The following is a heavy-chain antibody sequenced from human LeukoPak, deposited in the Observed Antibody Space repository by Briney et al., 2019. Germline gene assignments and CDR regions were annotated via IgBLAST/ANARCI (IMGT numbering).Heavy chain of an antibody. D-gene: IGHD6-6*01. J-gene: IGHJ5*02. V-gene: IGHV4-31*03. CDR1: GASISSGGFS. CDR2: IYNSGST. Sequence: PSETLSLTCSVSGASISSGGFSWTWVRQHPGRGLGWIGYIYNSGSTYYSPSLQSRVTISVDTSKNQFSLNLRSVTAADTAVYYCARGGIAARLMYGFQNWFAPWGRGTLVTVSS. CDR3: ARGGIAARLMYGFQNWFAP.